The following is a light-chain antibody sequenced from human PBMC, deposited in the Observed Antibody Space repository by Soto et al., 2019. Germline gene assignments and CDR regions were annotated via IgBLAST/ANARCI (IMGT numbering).Light chain of an antibody. J-gene: IGKJ3*01. CDR3: QQLNS. V-gene: IGKV1-9*01. CDR1: QGISSY. Sequence: DIQLTQSPSFLSASVGDRVTITCRASQGISSYLAWYQQKPGKAPKLLIYAASTLQSGVPSRFSGSGSGTEFTLTISSLQPEDFATYYCQQLNSFGPGTKVDI. CDR2: AAS.